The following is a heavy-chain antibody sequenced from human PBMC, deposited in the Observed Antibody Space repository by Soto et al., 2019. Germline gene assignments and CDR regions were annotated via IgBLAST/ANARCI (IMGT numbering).Heavy chain of an antibody. Sequence: GGSLRLSCAASGFTFSSYAMNWVRQSPGKGLEWVSYISMSGTTMFYADSVKGRFTISRDNAKKSLFLQMNSLRDEDTAMYYCARDLAKGGGSAGFDYWGQGTLVTVSS. CDR1: GFTFSSYA. CDR3: ARDLAKGGGSAGFDY. V-gene: IGHV3-48*02. D-gene: IGHD1-26*01. CDR2: ISMSGTTM. J-gene: IGHJ4*02.